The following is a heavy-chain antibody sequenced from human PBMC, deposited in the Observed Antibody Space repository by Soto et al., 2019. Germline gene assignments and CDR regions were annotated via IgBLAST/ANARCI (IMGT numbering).Heavy chain of an antibody. V-gene: IGHV1-8*01. Sequence: ASVKVSCKASGDTFTTYDINWVRQATGHGLERMGWINPNNGNIGYAQRFQGRVTMTRDNAIRTAYMEVSSLRSDDTAVYYCARGRASGSYYLLDYWGQGTLVTVSS. D-gene: IGHD3-10*01. J-gene: IGHJ4*02. CDR2: INPNNGNI. CDR1: GDTFTTYD. CDR3: ARGRASGSYYLLDY.